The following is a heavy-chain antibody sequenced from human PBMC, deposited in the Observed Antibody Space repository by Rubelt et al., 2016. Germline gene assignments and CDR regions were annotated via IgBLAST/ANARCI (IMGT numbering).Heavy chain of an antibody. CDR2: GSNK. J-gene: IGHJ6*02. Sequence: GSNKYYADSVKGRFTISRDNSKNTLYLQMNSLRAEDTAVYYCARDLVWLRAHYYYGMDVWGQGTTVTVSS. V-gene: IGHV3-30*01. CDR3: ARDLVWLRAHYYYGMDV. D-gene: IGHD5-18*01.